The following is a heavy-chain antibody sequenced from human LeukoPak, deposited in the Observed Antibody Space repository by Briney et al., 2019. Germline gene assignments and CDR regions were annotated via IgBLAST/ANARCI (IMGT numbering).Heavy chain of an antibody. V-gene: IGHV3-23*01. CDR2: ISGSGGST. Sequence: PGGSLRLSCAASGFTFSSYAMSWVRQAPGKGLEWVSAISGSGGSTYYADSVKGRFTISRDNSKGTLYLQMNSLRAEDTAVYYCANQYYYGSGSPKRRYYFDYWGQGTLVTVSS. CDR3: ANQYYYGSGSPKRRYYFDY. CDR1: GFTFSSYA. J-gene: IGHJ4*02. D-gene: IGHD3-10*01.